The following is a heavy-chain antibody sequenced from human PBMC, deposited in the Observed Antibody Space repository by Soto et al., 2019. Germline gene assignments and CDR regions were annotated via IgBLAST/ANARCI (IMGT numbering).Heavy chain of an antibody. Sequence: PGGSLRPSCSASGFIFSSYAMSWVRQSPGKGLEWVSAISASGDNAYYADSVKCRFTISRDRSKSLYLQMKSLRAEDTAIYYCAKFFVAGTRGYFDSWGQGTLVTVSS. D-gene: IGHD6-19*01. CDR3: AKFFVAGTRGYFDS. CDR2: ISASGDNA. V-gene: IGHV3-23*01. CDR1: GFIFSSYA. J-gene: IGHJ4*02.